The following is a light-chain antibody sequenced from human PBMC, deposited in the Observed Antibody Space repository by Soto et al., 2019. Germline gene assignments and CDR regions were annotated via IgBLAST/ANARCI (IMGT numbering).Light chain of an antibody. J-gene: IGKJ2*01. V-gene: IGKV3-20*01. CDR3: QQYGKSAMFT. CDR2: GAS. CDR1: QSVSSSY. Sequence: EIVLTQSPGTLSLSPGDRATLSCRASQSVSSSYLAWYQQKPGQAPSLLIYGASTRATGIPDRFSGGGSGTDFTLTISRLEPEDFVVYYCQQYGKSAMFTFGQGTKLEIK.